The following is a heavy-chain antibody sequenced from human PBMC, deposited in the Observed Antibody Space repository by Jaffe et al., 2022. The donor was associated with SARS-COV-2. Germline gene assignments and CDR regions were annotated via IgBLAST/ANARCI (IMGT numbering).Heavy chain of an antibody. D-gene: IGHD5-18*01. Sequence: EVQLVQSGAEVKKPGESLKISCQVSGYSFTSYWIGWVRQMPGKGLEWMGVIYPGDSDTKYSPSFQGQVTMSADKSISTAYLQWSSLKASDTAMYYCARRRGWDRAMVQDFDYWGQGTLVTVS. CDR1: GYSFTSYW. CDR3: ARRRGWDRAMVQDFDY. J-gene: IGHJ4*02. V-gene: IGHV5-51*01. CDR2: IYPGDSDT.